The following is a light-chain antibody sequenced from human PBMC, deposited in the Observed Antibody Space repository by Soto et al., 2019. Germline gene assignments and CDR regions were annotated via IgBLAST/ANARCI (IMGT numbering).Light chain of an antibody. CDR2: GNS. Sequence: QLVLTQPPSVSGAPGQRVTISCTGSSSNIGAGYDVHWYQQLPGTAPKLLIYGNSNRPSGVPDRFSGSKSGTSASLAITGLQAEDEAYYYCQSYDSSLSALVFGGGTKVTVL. CDR1: SSNIGAGYD. CDR3: QSYDSSLSALV. J-gene: IGLJ2*01. V-gene: IGLV1-40*01.